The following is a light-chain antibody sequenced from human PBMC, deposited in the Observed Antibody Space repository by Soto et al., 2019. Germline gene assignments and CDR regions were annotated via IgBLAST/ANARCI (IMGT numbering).Light chain of an antibody. CDR3: QQHNSYPWT. CDR1: QSISSG. V-gene: IGKV1-5*03. Sequence: DIQMTQSPSTLSASVGDRVTITCRASQSISSGLAWYQQKPGKAPKLLIYKASTLQSGVPSRFSGSGSGTEFTLTISSLQPHDFATYYCQQHNSYPWTFGQGTKVEIK. J-gene: IGKJ1*01. CDR2: KAS.